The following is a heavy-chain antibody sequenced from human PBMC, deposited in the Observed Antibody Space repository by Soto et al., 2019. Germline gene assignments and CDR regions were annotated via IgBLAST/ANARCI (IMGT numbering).Heavy chain of an antibody. Sequence: ASVKVSCKASGYTFTGYYMHWVRQAPGQGLEWMGWINPNSGGTNYAQKFQGWVTMTRDTSISTAYMELSSLRSDDTAVYYCACESTVGKNWNDLKAGGQETLVTVPS. V-gene: IGHV1-2*04. CDR3: ACESTVGKNWNDLKA. CDR1: GYTFTGYY. D-gene: IGHD1-1*01. CDR2: INPNSGGT. J-gene: IGHJ4*02.